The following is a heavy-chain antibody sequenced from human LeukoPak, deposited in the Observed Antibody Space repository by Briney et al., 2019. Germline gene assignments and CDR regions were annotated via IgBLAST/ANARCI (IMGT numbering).Heavy chain of an antibody. CDR2: ISAYNGNT. CDR3: ARVYQGEVALDY. Sequence: ASVKVSCKASGYTFTSYGIGWVRQAPGQGLEWMGWISAYNGNTNYAQKLQGRVTMTTDTSTSTAYMELRSLRSDDTAVYYCARVYQGEVALDYWGQGTLVTVSS. D-gene: IGHD2-15*01. J-gene: IGHJ4*02. CDR1: GYTFTSYG. V-gene: IGHV1-18*01.